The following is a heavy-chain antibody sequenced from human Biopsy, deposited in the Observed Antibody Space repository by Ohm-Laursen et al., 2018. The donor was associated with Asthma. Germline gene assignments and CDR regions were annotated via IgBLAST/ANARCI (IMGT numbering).Heavy chain of an antibody. CDR3: AKGALESCSGPTCYPLDY. D-gene: IGHD2-15*01. CDR1: GFAFGNYA. J-gene: IGHJ4*02. Sequence: SLRLSCAASGFAFGNYAMYWVRQAPGKGPEWVALISYDGREKGYVDSVKGRFTISRDNSKNTLHLQMNSLRAEDTAIYYCAKGALESCSGPTCYPLDYWGLGTLVTVST. V-gene: IGHV3-30*18. CDR2: ISYDGREK.